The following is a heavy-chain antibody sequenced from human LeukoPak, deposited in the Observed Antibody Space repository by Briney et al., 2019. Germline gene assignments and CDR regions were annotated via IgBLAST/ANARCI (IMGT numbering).Heavy chain of an antibody. CDR2: ISWNSGSI. CDR3: AKDSPAAGTYFDY. D-gene: IGHD6-13*01. CDR1: GFTFDDYA. Sequence: GGSLRLSCAASGFTFDDYAMHWVRQAPGKGLEWVSGISWNSGSIGYADSVKGRFTISRDNAKNSLYLQMNSLRAEDTALYYCAKDSPAAGTYFDYWGQGTLVTVSS. J-gene: IGHJ4*02. V-gene: IGHV3-9*01.